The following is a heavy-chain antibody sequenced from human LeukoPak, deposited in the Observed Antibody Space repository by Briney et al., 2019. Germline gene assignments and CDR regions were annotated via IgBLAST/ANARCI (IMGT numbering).Heavy chain of an antibody. J-gene: IGHJ4*02. V-gene: IGHV3-23*01. CDR2: IRGSGGST. CDR3: AKANSGSYLTGGTDY. CDR1: GFTFSSYA. D-gene: IGHD1-26*01. Sequence: PGGSLRLSCAASGFTFSSYAMSWVRPAPGKGLEWVSDIRGSGGSTYYADSVKGRFTISRDNSKKTLYLQRNSLRAEDTAVYYCAKANSGSYLTGGTDYWGQGTLVTVSS.